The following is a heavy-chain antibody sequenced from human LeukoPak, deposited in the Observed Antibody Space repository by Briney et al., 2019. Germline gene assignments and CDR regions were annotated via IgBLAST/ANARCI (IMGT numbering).Heavy chain of an antibody. CDR1: GFTFSSYG. Sequence: PGGSLRLSCAASGFTFSSYGMSWVRQAPGKGLEWVSAISGSGGSTYYADSVKGRFTISRDNSKNTLYLQMNSLRAVDTAVYYCAKGEYYDSSGSSDYWGQGTLVTVSS. CDR2: ISGSGGST. CDR3: AKGEYYDSSGSSDY. D-gene: IGHD3-22*01. V-gene: IGHV3-23*01. J-gene: IGHJ4*02.